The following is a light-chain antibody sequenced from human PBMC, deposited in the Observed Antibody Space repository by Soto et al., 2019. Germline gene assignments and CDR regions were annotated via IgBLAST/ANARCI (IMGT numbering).Light chain of an antibody. CDR1: QSISSW. Sequence: DIQMTQSPPSLSASVGDRATITCRASQSISSWLSWYQQKPGKAPKLLIYMASSLESGVPSRFSGSGSGTEFTLTISSLQPDDFATYCCQQYNSYSWTCGQGTRVEIK. J-gene: IGKJ1*01. CDR3: QQYNSYSWT. CDR2: MAS. V-gene: IGKV1-5*03.